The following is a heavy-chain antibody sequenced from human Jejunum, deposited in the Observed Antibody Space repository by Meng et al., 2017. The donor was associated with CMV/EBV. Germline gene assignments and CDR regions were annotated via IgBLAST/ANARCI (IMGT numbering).Heavy chain of an antibody. D-gene: IGHD3-22*01. Sequence: QVQLVQSGAEVKKPGVSLKFSGETSGFTFTTYFMHWLRQAPGQGLQWMGLFNPNGDVTTYSPRFQGRITLAGDTSTSTLYMELSSLTSDDTAVYYCAREMPMTCYFNQWGQGTLVTVSS. CDR2: FNPNGDVT. J-gene: IGHJ4*03. CDR3: AREMPMTCYFNQ. CDR1: GFTFTTYF. V-gene: IGHV1-46*01.